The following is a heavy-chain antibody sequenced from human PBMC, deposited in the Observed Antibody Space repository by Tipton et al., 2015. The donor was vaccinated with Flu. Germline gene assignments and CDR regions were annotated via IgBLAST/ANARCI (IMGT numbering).Heavy chain of an antibody. Sequence: TLSLTCTISGDSISSDYYWGWIRQPPGKGLEWIGNIFHTGSTYHNPSLKSRVTISINTSKNQFSLKVFSVTAADTAVYYCARVPLWFGELPSYGMDVWGQGP. J-gene: IGHJ6*02. CDR3: ARVPLWFGELPSYGMDV. CDR2: IFHTGST. D-gene: IGHD3-10*01. CDR1: GDSISSDYY. V-gene: IGHV4-38-2*02.